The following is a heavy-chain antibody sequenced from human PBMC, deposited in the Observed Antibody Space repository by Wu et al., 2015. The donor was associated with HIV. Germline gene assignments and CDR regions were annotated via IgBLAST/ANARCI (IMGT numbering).Heavy chain of an antibody. J-gene: IGHJ5*02. CDR1: GYTFTSYD. CDR2: MNPNSGNT. Sequence: QVQLVQSGAEVKKPGASVKVSCKASGYTFTSYDINWVRQATGQGLEWMGWMNPNSGNTGYAQKFQGRVTMTRNTSISTAYMELSSLRSDDTAVYYCARLYCSSTSCYNWFDPVGPGNPGPPSPQ. D-gene: IGHD2-2*01. CDR3: ARLYCSSTSCYNWFDP. V-gene: IGHV1-8*01.